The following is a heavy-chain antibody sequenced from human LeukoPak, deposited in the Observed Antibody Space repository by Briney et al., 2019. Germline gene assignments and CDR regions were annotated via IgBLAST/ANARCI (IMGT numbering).Heavy chain of an antibody. V-gene: IGHV4-34*01. CDR2: INHSGST. CDR1: GGSFSGYY. D-gene: IGHD5-24*01. J-gene: IGHJ4*02. Sequence: KTSETLSLTCAVYGGSFSGYYWSWIRQPPGKGLEWIGEINHSGSTNYNPSLKSRVTISVDTSKNQFSLKLSSVTAADTAVYYCARHVKRRWLQYYYFDYWGQGTLVTVSS. CDR3: ARHVKRRWLQYYYFDY.